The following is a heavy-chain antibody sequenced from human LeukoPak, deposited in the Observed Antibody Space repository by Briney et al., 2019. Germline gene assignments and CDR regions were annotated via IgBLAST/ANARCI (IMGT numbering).Heavy chain of an antibody. CDR2: IYYSGST. CDR1: GGSISSSSYY. Sequence: SETLSLTCTVSGGSISSSSYYWGWICQPPGKGLEWIGSIYYSGSTYYNPSLKSRVTISVDTSKNQFSLKLSSVTAADTAVYYCARLGASGSYVDYWGQGTLVTVSS. D-gene: IGHD1-26*01. J-gene: IGHJ4*02. CDR3: ARLGASGSYVDY. V-gene: IGHV4-39*01.